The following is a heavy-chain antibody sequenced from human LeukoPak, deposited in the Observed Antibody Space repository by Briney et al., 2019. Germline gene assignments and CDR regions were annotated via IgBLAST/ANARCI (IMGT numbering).Heavy chain of an antibody. Sequence: SETLSLTCTVSGGSISSYYWSWIRQPPGKGLERIGYIYYSGSTNYNPSLKSRVTISVDTSKNQFSLKLSSVTAADTAVYYCARSDYNFWSGYSQGWFDHWGQGTLVTVSS. V-gene: IGHV4-59*01. J-gene: IGHJ5*02. D-gene: IGHD3-3*01. CDR2: IYYSGST. CDR1: GGSISSYY. CDR3: ARSDYNFWSGYSQGWFDH.